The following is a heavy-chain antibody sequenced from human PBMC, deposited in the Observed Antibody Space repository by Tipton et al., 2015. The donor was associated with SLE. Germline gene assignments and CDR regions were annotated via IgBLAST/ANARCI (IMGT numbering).Heavy chain of an antibody. D-gene: IGHD6-19*01. CDR2: IYYSGGT. CDR3: ARAPRLGAFDI. Sequence: TLSLTCTVSGGSISSYSWSWIRQPPGKGLEWIGYIYYSGGTNYNPPLKGRVTIPVATPKNQFSLKLRSVTAADTAVYYCARAPRLGAFDIWGQGTMVTVSS. V-gene: IGHV4-59*08. CDR1: GGSISSYS. J-gene: IGHJ3*02.